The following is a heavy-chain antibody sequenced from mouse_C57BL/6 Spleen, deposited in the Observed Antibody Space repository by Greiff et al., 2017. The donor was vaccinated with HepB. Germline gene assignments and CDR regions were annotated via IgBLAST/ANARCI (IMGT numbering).Heavy chain of an antibody. J-gene: IGHJ3*01. Sequence: QVHVKQSGPELVKPGASVKISCKASGYAFSSSWMNWVKQRPGKGLEWIGRIYPGDGDTNYNGKFKGKATLTADKSSSTAYMQLSSLTSEDSAVYFCARGTGVFAYWGQGTLVTVSA. CDR2: IYPGDGDT. D-gene: IGHD4-1*01. V-gene: IGHV1-82*01. CDR1: GYAFSSSW. CDR3: ARGTGVFAY.